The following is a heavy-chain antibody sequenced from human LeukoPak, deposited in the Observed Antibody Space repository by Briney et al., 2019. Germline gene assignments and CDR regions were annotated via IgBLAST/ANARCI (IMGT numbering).Heavy chain of an antibody. CDR2: IIPMFGAT. J-gene: IGHJ4*02. D-gene: IGHD4-11*01. CDR1: AGIFSSYG. CDR3: ARGSYSDYIFDY. Sequence: ASVKVSCKASAGIFSSYGINWVRQAPGQGLEWMGRIIPMFGATNYAQKFQGRVTVTTDESTSTAYMELSSLRSEDTAVYYCARGSYSDYIFDYWGQGTLVTVS. V-gene: IGHV1-69*05.